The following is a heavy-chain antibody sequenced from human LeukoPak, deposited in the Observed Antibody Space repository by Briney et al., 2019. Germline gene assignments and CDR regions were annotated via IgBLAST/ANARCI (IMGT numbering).Heavy chain of an antibody. V-gene: IGHV3-7*01. CDR3: ARDRAHVLLWFGELGDDSPRFDY. CDR2: IKQDGSEK. J-gene: IGHJ4*02. CDR1: GFTFSSYW. D-gene: IGHD3-10*01. Sequence: GGSLRLSCAASGFTFSSYWMSWVRQAPGKGLEWVANIKQDGSEKYYVDSVKGRFTISRDNAKNSLYLQMNSLRAEDTAVYYCARDRAHVLLWFGELGDDSPRFDYWGQGTPVTVSS.